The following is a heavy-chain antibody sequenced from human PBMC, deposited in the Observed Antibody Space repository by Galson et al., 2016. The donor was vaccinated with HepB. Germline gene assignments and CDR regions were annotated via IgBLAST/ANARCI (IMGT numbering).Heavy chain of an antibody. Sequence: SVKVSCKASGYTFTSYGISWVRQAPGQGLEWMGWISAYNGNTNYAQKLQGRVTMTTDTSTSTAYMGLRSLRSDDTAVYYWSRDWNDVNFEIWGQGTMVTVSA. CDR3: SRDWNDVNFEI. D-gene: IGHD1-1*01. CDR1: GYTFTSYG. V-gene: IGHV1-18*01. CDR2: ISAYNGNT. J-gene: IGHJ3*02.